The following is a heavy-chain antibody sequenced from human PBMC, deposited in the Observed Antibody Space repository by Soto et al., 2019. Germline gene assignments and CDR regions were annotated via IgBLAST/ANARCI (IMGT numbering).Heavy chain of an antibody. CDR1: GYSFTDYW. J-gene: IGHJ4*02. V-gene: IGHV5-51*01. D-gene: IGHD2-2*01. CDR3: ARHYCSSTICSRDFDY. CDR2: IYPDDSDT. Sequence: PGESLKISCEASGYSFTDYWIGWVRQMPGKGLEWMGIIYPDDSDTKYSPSFQGQVTISADRSINTAYLQWSSLKASDTAVYYCARHYCSSTICSRDFDYWGQGTLVTVSS.